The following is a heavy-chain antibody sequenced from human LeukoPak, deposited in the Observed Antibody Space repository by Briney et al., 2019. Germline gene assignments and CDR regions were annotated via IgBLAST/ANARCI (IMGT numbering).Heavy chain of an antibody. Sequence: SQTLSLTCTVSGGSLSSGDYYWSWIRQPLGKGLEWIGYIYYSGSTYYNPSLKSRVTISVGTSKNQFSLKLSSVTAADTAVYYCAREFYGSGSGPLKYFDYWGQGTLVTVSS. V-gene: IGHV4-30-4*08. CDR3: AREFYGSGSGPLKYFDY. J-gene: IGHJ4*02. D-gene: IGHD3-10*01. CDR1: GGSLSSGDYY. CDR2: IYYSGST.